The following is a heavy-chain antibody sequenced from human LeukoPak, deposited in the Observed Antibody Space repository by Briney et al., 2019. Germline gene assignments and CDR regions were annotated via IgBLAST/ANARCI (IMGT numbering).Heavy chain of an antibody. CDR3: ARDWSGYSSGWADY. CDR1: GYTFTTFS. CDR2: INTNTGNP. V-gene: IGHV7-4-1*02. J-gene: IGHJ4*02. Sequence: ASVKVSCKASGYTFTTFSMNWVRQAPGQGLEWMGWINTNTGNPTYAQGFTGRFVFSLDTSVSTAYLQISSLKAEDTAVYYCARDWSGYSSGWADYWGQGTLVTVSS. D-gene: IGHD6-19*01.